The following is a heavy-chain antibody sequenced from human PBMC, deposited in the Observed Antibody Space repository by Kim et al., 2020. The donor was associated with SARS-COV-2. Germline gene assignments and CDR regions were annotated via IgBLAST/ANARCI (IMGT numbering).Heavy chain of an antibody. CDR3: AKLTSVAFDN. Sequence: GTTYYNPSLKSRVTISADTSKNQFSLRVNSVTATDTAVYYCAKLTSVAFDNWGQGTLVTVSS. J-gene: IGHJ4*02. V-gene: IGHV4-31*02. CDR2: GTT. D-gene: IGHD3-9*01.